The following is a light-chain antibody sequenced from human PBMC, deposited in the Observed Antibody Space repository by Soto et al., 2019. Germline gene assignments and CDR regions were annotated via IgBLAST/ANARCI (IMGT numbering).Light chain of an antibody. J-gene: IGKJ1*01. V-gene: IGKV3-15*01. Sequence: EIVMTQFPVTLSLSPGERATLSCRASQSVSTNLAWYQQIPGQAPRLLIYGASTRATGIPARFSGSGSGTEFTLAISSLQSEDFAVYYCQQYNDWHQTFGLGTKVDIK. CDR1: QSVSTN. CDR3: QQYNDWHQT. CDR2: GAS.